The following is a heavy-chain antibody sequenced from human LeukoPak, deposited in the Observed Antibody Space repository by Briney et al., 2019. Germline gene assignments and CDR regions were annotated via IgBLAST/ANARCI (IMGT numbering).Heavy chain of an antibody. CDR3: AKDSSYGDLRGGFFDY. Sequence: GVSLRLSCAASGFMFSSYGMHWVRQAPGKGLEWVAFIRYDGSNKYNADSVKGRFTISRDNSKNTLYVQMNSLRAEDTAVYYCAKDSSYGDLRGGFFDYWGQGTLVTVSS. J-gene: IGHJ4*02. D-gene: IGHD4-17*01. V-gene: IGHV3-30*02. CDR2: IRYDGSNK. CDR1: GFMFSSYG.